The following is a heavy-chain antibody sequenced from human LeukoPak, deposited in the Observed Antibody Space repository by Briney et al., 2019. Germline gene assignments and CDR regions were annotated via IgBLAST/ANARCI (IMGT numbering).Heavy chain of an antibody. D-gene: IGHD2-15*01. CDR1: GFTFTDFY. CDR2: ISPTSSYM. CDR3: ARYSPIDY. J-gene: IGHJ4*02. V-gene: IGHV3-21*01. Sequence: GGSLRLSCAASGFTFTDFYMNWVRQAPGKGLEWVSWISPTSSYMYYADSVKGRFTISRDNAKNSLYLQMSSLRAEDTAVYYCARYSPIDYWGQGTLVTVSS.